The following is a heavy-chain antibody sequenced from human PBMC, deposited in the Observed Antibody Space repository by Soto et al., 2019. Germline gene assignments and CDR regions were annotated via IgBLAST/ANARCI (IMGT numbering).Heavy chain of an antibody. Sequence: SENLSPTCTVSGGPLTSGGYYWGGIRQPPGKGREWIGYTYHGGATTYNASLKSRVTISVDTSKNQFFLKVNSVTAADTAVYFCARDSSGRHDYWGQGTPVTVS. CDR1: GGPLTSGGYY. V-gene: IGHV4-61*08. CDR3: ARDSSGRHDY. CDR2: TYHGGAT. J-gene: IGHJ4*02. D-gene: IGHD3-22*01.